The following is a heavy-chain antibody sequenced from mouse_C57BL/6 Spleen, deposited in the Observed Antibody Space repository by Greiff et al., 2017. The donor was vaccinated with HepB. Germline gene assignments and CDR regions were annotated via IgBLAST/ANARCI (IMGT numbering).Heavy chain of an antibody. CDR2: ISYSGST. V-gene: IGHV3-1*01. CDR3: ARGVGGGLFAY. CDR1: GYSITSGYY. J-gene: IGHJ3*01. Sequence: DVKLQESGPGMVKPSQSLSLTCTVTGYSITSGYYWHWIRHFPGNKLEWMGYISYSGSTNYNPSLKSRISITHDTSKNHFFLKLNSVTTEDTATYYCARGVGGGLFAYWGQGTLVTVSA.